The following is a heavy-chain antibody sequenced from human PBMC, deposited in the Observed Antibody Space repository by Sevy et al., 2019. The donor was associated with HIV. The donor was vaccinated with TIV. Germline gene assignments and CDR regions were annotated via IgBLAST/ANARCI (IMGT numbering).Heavy chain of an antibody. CDR1: GFTFSSYG. J-gene: IGHJ5*02. V-gene: IGHV3-23*01. CDR2: FSDSGGTT. Sequence: GGSLRLSCEASGFTFSSYGMTWVRQAPEKGLEWVSNFSDSGGTTYYADSVKGRFTISRDNSKNTLYLQVNSLRAEDTATYYCAKGDWSGAGSYKWVDPWGQGTLVTVSS. CDR3: AKGDWSGAGSYKWVDP. D-gene: IGHD3-3*01.